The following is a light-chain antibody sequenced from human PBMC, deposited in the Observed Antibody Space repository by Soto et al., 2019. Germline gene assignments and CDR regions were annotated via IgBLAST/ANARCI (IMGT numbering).Light chain of an antibody. CDR2: GAS. J-gene: IGKJ1*01. V-gene: IGKV3-15*01. CDR3: KQYNNWPRT. Sequence: EIVMTQSPATLSVSPGERATLSCRASQSVSSNLAWYQQKPGQAPRLLIYGASTRATGIPARFSGSGSGTEFTLTISSLQSEVFAVFYCKQYNNWPRTFGQGPRWKSN. CDR1: QSVSSN.